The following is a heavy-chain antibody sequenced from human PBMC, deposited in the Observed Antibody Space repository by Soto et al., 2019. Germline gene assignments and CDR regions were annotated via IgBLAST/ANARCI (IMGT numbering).Heavy chain of an antibody. V-gene: IGHV4-31*03. CDR1: GGSISSGGYY. CDR2: IYYSGST. Sequence: PSETLSLTCTVSGGSISSGGYYWSLIRQHPXKGLEWIGYIYYSGSTYYNPSLKSRVTISVDTSKNQFSLKLSSVTAADTAVYYCARETPPRYSSGRYPTRGYYYGMDVWGQGTTVTVSS. J-gene: IGHJ6*02. CDR3: ARETPPRYSSGRYPTRGYYYGMDV. D-gene: IGHD6-19*01.